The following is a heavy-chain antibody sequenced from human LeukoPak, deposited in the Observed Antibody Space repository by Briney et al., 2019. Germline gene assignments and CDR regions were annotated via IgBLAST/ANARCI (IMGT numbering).Heavy chain of an antibody. CDR3: YYYGSGSDFDY. Sequence: PGGSLRLSCAASGFTFSSYWMSWVRQAPGKGLEWIGSIYYSGSTYYNPSLKSRVTISVDTSKNQFSLKLSSVTAADTAVYYSYYYGSGSDFDYWGQGTLVTVSS. CDR1: GFTFSSYW. D-gene: IGHD3-10*01. V-gene: IGHV4-39*07. J-gene: IGHJ4*02. CDR2: IYYSGST.